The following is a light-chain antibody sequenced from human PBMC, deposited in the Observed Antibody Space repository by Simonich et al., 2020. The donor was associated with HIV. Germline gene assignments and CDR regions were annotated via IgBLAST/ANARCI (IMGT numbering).Light chain of an antibody. CDR1: SSDVGGYNY. V-gene: IGLV2-14*01. CDR2: DVS. J-gene: IGLJ2*01. CDR3: SSSTRSSTVV. Sequence: QSALTQPRSVSGSPGQSVTISCTGTSSDVGGYNYVSWYQQHPGKAPKLIIYDVSKRPSGVSNRFSGSKSGNTASLTISGLQAEDEADYYCSSSTRSSTVVFGGGTRLTVL.